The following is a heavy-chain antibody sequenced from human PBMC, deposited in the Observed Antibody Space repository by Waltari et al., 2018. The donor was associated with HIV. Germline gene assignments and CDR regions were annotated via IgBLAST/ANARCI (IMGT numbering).Heavy chain of an antibody. D-gene: IGHD2-21*01. Sequence: EAQLLESGGGLVQPGGSLRLSWAPSGFIFSGFAMCWVRQAPGKGLGWVSTMAANGGATWYADSVKGRFSISRDNSKNTLSVQMNSLRVEDTAIYYCAKDHSSCVGRTCLVMDVWGQGTTVTVSS. V-gene: IGHV3-23*01. J-gene: IGHJ6*01. CDR1: GFIFSGFA. CDR2: MAANGGAT. CDR3: AKDHSSCVGRTCLVMDV.